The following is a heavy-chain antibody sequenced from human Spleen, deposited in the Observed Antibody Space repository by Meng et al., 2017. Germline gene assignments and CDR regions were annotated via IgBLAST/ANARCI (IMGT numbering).Heavy chain of an antibody. V-gene: IGHV5-51*01. D-gene: IGHD2-21*02. J-gene: IGHJ3*01. Sequence: GGSLRLSCKGSGYSFTSYWIGWVRQMPGKGLEWMGIIYPGDSDTRYSPSFQGQVTIPADKTISTAYLQWSSLKASDTAMYYCACRPYCGGDCYSGLNDAFDVWGQGTMVTVSS. CDR3: ACRPYCGGDCYSGLNDAFDV. CDR2: IYPGDSDT. CDR1: GYSFTSYW.